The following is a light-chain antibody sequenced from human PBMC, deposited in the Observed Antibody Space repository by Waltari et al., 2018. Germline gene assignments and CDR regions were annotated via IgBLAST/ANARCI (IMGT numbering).Light chain of an antibody. CDR1: QSVSSY. J-gene: IGKJ4*01. Sequence: EIVLIQSPATLSLSPGERATLSCRASQSVSSYLAWYQQKPGQAPRLLIYDASNRATGIPARFSGSGSGTDFTLTISSLEPEDFAVYHCQQRSNWPPLTFGGGTKVEIK. V-gene: IGKV3-11*01. CDR3: QQRSNWPPLT. CDR2: DAS.